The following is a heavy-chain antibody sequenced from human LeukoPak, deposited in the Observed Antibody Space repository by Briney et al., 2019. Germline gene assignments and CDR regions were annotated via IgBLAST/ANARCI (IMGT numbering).Heavy chain of an antibody. J-gene: IGHJ6*02. CDR3: ARGSDRTDMDV. V-gene: IGHV1-18*01. CDR2: ISGYNGNT. Sequence: ASVKVSCKTSGYTFTNYGISWVRQAPGQGLEWMGWISGYNGNTNYAQKLEGRVTMTTDTSTSTAYMELNRLRSDDTAVYYCARGSDRTDMDVWGQGTTVTVSS. CDR1: GYTFTNYG.